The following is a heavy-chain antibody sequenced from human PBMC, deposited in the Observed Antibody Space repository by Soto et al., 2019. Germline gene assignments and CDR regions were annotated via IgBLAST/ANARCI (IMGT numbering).Heavy chain of an antibody. D-gene: IGHD3-3*01. V-gene: IGHV4-34*01. CDR2: INHSGRT. Sequence: SETLSLTCAVYGGSFSGYCWSWIRQPPGKGLEWIGEINHSGRTNYNPSLKSRGTISVDTSKSQFSLKLSSVTAADTAVYYCARGRKYYDFWSGYSHPRYYFNYWGQGTLVTVSS. CDR1: GGSFSGYC. J-gene: IGHJ4*02. CDR3: ARGRKYYDFWSGYSHPRYYFNY.